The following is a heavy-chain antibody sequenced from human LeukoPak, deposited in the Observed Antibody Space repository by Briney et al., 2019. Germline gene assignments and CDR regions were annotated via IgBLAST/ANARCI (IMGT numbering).Heavy chain of an antibody. D-gene: IGHD2-21*02. CDR1: GFTFSTYW. Sequence: GSLRLSCAASGFTFSTYWMNWYRQAPGKGLEWVGNINQDASEINYVDSVRGRFTISRDNAKNSLHLQVNSLRAEDTAVYYCATDRDNSDWQKRFDSWGQGTLVTVSS. V-gene: IGHV3-7*01. J-gene: IGHJ4*02. CDR2: INQDASEI. CDR3: ATDRDNSDWQKRFDS.